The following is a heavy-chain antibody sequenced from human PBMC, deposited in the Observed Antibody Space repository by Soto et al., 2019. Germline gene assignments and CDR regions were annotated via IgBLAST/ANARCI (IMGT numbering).Heavy chain of an antibody. CDR1: GCTFTRLW. CDR2: IYPGDSDT. Sequence: PGESLKIPSKVSGCTFTRLWIVWVIQMPGKGLEWMGIIYPGDSDTRYSPSFQGQVTISADKSISTAYLQWSSLKASDTAMYYCARPYSSGRYDAFDIWGQGTIVTVSS. V-gene: IGHV5-51*01. J-gene: IGHJ3*02. D-gene: IGHD6-19*01. CDR3: ARPYSSGRYDAFDI.